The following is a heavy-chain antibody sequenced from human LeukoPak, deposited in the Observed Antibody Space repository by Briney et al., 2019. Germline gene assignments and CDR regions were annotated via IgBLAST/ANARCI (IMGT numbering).Heavy chain of an antibody. CDR1: GGTFSSYA. Sequence: ASVKVSCKASGGTFSSYAISWVRQAPGQGLEWMGRIIPILGIANYAQKFQSRVTITADKSTSTAYMELSSLRSEDTAVYYCASGGSGSDLDYWGQGTLVTVSS. CDR2: IIPILGIA. CDR3: ASGGSGSDLDY. V-gene: IGHV1-69*04. J-gene: IGHJ4*02. D-gene: IGHD1-14*01.